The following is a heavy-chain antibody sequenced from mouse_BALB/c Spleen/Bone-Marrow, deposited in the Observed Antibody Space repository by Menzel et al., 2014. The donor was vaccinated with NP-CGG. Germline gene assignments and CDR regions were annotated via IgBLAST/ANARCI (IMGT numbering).Heavy chain of an antibody. Sequence: QVQLQQSGSVLVRPGASVKLSCKASGYTFTSYWMHWAKQRPGKGLEWIGEIHPNSGNTNYNEKFKGKATLTVDTSSSTAYVDLSSLTSEDSAVYYCARSTTATYFDVWGAGTTVTVSS. CDR1: GYTFTSYW. J-gene: IGHJ1*01. D-gene: IGHD1-2*01. CDR2: IHPNSGNT. V-gene: IGHV1S130*01. CDR3: ARSTTATYFDV.